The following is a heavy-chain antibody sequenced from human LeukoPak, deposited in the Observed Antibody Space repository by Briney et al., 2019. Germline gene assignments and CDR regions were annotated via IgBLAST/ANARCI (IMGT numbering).Heavy chain of an antibody. Sequence: SETLSLTCTVSGGSVSSGSYYWSWIRQPAGKGLEWIGRIYTSGSTNYSPSLKSRVTMSVDTSKNQFSLKMSSVTAADTAVYYCARIREYSYGVFDYWGQGTLVTVSS. CDR1: GGSVSSGSYY. J-gene: IGHJ4*02. V-gene: IGHV4-61*02. CDR2: IYTSGST. CDR3: ARIREYSYGVFDY. D-gene: IGHD5-18*01.